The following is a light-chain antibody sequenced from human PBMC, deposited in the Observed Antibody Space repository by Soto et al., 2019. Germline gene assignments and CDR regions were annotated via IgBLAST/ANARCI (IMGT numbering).Light chain of an antibody. Sequence: DIGMTQTPATLSVSPGERATLSCRASQSVGSNLAWYQQKPGQAPRLLIYGASNRATGIPDRFSGSGSGTDFTLTISRLEPEDFAVYYCQQYGSSGTFGQGTKV. CDR3: QQYGSSGT. J-gene: IGKJ1*01. CDR1: QSVGSN. V-gene: IGKV3-20*01. CDR2: GAS.